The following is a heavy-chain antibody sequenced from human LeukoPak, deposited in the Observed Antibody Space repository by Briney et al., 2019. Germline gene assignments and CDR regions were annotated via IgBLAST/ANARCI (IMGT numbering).Heavy chain of an antibody. V-gene: IGHV1-24*01. CDR3: ASPQPSGIVVVVAAPDTPVGFDY. Sequence: ASVKVSCKVSGYTLTELSMHWVRQAPGKGLEWMGGFDPEDGETVYAQKFQGRVTMTEDTSTDTAYMELSSLRSEDTAVYYCASPQPSGIVVVVAAPDTPVGFDYWGQGTLVTVSS. D-gene: IGHD2-15*01. CDR1: GYTLTELS. CDR2: FDPEDGET. J-gene: IGHJ4*02.